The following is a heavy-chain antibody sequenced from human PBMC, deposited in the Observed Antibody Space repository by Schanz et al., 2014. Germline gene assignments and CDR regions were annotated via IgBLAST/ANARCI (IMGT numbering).Heavy chain of an antibody. CDR3: ARGPSQGYSYGHNIGAYYYGMDV. CDR2: IIPVLNIA. Sequence: QLQLVQSGAEVKKPGSSVKVSCKLSGGTFSSYTISWMRQAPGQGLEWMGKIIPVLNIATYAQRFQGRVSITADTSTNTASMELSSLRSEDTAVYYCARGPSQGYSYGHNIGAYYYGMDVWGQGTTVTVSS. CDR1: GGTFSSYT. V-gene: IGHV1-69*02. D-gene: IGHD5-18*01. J-gene: IGHJ6*02.